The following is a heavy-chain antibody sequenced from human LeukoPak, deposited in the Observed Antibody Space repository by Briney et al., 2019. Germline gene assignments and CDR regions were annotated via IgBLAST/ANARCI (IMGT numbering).Heavy chain of an antibody. D-gene: IGHD4/OR15-4a*01. CDR1: GFTFSSYS. V-gene: IGHV3-48*01. CDR2: ISSSSSTI. J-gene: IGHJ4*02. CDR3: AKDMWAMVPPVYFDY. Sequence: GGSLRLSCAASGFTFSSYSMNWVRQAPGKGLEWVSYISSSSSTIYYADSVKGRFTISRDNAKNSLYLQMNSLRTEDTALYYCAKDMWAMVPPVYFDYWGQGTLVTVSS.